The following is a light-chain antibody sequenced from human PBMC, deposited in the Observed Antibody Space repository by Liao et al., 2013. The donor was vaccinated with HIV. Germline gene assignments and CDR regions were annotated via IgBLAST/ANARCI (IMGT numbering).Light chain of an antibody. CDR2: QDS. J-gene: IGLJ3*02. CDR1: KLENSY. V-gene: IGLV3-1*01. Sequence: SYDLTQPPSVSVSPGQTASITCSGDKLENSYACWYQQKPGQSPVLVIYQDSKRPSGIPERFSGSNSGNTATLTISGTQAMDEADYYCQAWDSRTWVFGGGTKLTVL. CDR3: QAWDSRTWV.